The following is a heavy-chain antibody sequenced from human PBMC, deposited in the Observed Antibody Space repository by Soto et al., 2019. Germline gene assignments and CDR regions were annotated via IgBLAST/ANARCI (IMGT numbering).Heavy chain of an antibody. CDR2: VNPDGSDT. Sequence: EMQLVESGGGVVQLGGSLRLSCAASGFTISSYWMHWVRQAPGKGLVWVSRVNPDGSDTSYADSVKGRFTISRDNAKNTLYLQMNSLRAEDTAVYYCARVAVGSYYFDYWGQGTLLTVSS. J-gene: IGHJ4*02. CDR1: GFTISSYW. D-gene: IGHD6-13*01. CDR3: ARVAVGSYYFDY. V-gene: IGHV3-74*01.